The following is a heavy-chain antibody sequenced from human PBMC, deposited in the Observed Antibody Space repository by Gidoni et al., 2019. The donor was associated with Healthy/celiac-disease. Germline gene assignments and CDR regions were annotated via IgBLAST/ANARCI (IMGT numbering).Heavy chain of an antibody. CDR3: ARHGRFSNYDYFDY. Sequence: QLQLQESGPGLVKPSETLSLTCTVSGGSISRSSYYWGWIRQPPGKGLEWIGSIYYSGSTYYNPSLKSRVTISVDTSKNQFSLKLSSVTAADTAVYYCARHGRFSNYDYFDYWGQGTLVTVSS. D-gene: IGHD4-4*01. V-gene: IGHV4-39*01. CDR1: GGSISRSSYY. J-gene: IGHJ4*02. CDR2: IYYSGST.